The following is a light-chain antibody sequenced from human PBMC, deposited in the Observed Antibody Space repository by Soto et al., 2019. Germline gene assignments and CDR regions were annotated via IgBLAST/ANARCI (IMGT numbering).Light chain of an antibody. Sequence: IVLTQSPGTLSLSRGDRATLSCRASQSVSSSYLAWYQQKPGQAPRIRIYGASNRATGIPDRLSGSGSGTDFTLTISRLEPEDFAVYYCQQYGSSGTFGQGTKVDIK. J-gene: IGKJ1*01. CDR2: GAS. V-gene: IGKV3-20*01. CDR1: QSVSSSY. CDR3: QQYGSSGT.